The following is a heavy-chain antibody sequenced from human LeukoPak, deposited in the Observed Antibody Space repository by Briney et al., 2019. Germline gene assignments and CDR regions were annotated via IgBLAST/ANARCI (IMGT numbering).Heavy chain of an antibody. J-gene: IGHJ4*02. CDR1: GFTFSNAW. CDR2: IKSKTDGGTT. V-gene: IGHV3-15*07. Sequence: GGSLRLSCAASGFTFSNAWMNWVRQAPGKGLERVGRIKSKTDGGTTDYAAPVKGRFTISRDDSKNTLYLQMNSLKTEDTAVYYCTTRWSIAARRLFDYWGQGTLVTVSS. D-gene: IGHD6-6*01. CDR3: TTRWSIAARRLFDY.